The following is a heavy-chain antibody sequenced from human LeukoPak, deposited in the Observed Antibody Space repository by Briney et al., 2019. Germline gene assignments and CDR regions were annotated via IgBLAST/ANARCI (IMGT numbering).Heavy chain of an antibody. CDR2: ISSSSSYI. V-gene: IGHV3-21*01. CDR3: ASRDYVWGSYRSDMDY. J-gene: IGHJ4*02. Sequence: GGSLRLSCTASGFTFSSYSMNWVRQAPGKGLEWVSSISSSSSYIYYADSVKGRSTISRDNAKNSLYLQMNSLRAEDTAVYYCASRDYVWGSYRSDMDYWGQGTLVTVSS. CDR1: GFTFSSYS. D-gene: IGHD3-16*02.